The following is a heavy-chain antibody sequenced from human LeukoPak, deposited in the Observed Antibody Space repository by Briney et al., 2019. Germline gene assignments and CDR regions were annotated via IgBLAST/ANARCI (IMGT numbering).Heavy chain of an antibody. D-gene: IGHD3-16*01. CDR3: ARGARGFDY. J-gene: IGHJ4*02. V-gene: IGHV3-7*04. Sequence: SGGSLRLSCAASGFTFSSYWMSWARQAPGKGLEWVANIKQEGSEKYYVDSVKGRFTISRDNAKNSLYLQMKSLRAEDTAVYYCARGARGFDYWGQGTLVTVSS. CDR2: IKQEGSEK. CDR1: GFTFSSYW.